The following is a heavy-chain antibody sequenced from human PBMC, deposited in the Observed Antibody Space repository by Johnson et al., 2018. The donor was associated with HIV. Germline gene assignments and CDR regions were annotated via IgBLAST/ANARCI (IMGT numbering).Heavy chain of an antibody. CDR1: GFTFGDYA. V-gene: IGHV3-49*04. D-gene: IGHD5-18*01. CDR2: IRRKAYGGTT. J-gene: IGHJ3*02. Sequence: VQLVESGGGLVQSGRSLRLSCTTSGFTFGDYAMSWVRQAPGKGLEWVGLIRRKAYGGTTEYAASVKGRFTISRDNAKNSLYLQMNSLRAEDTAVYYCARDAAMGLGAFDIWGQGTMVTVSS. CDR3: ARDAAMGLGAFDI.